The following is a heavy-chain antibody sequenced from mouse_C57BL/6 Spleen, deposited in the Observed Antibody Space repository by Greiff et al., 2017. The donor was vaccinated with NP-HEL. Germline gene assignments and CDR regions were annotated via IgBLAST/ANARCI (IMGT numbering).Heavy chain of an antibody. D-gene: IGHD1-1*01. J-gene: IGHJ3*01. CDR2: IYPGDGDT. Sequence: QVQLQQSGPELVKPGASVKISCKASGYAFSSSWMNWVKQRPGKGLEWIGRIYPGDGDTNYNGKFKGKATLTADKSSSTAYMQLSSLTSEDSAVYFCAREELRNWFAYWGQGTLVTVSA. V-gene: IGHV1-82*01. CDR1: GYAFSSSW. CDR3: AREELRNWFAY.